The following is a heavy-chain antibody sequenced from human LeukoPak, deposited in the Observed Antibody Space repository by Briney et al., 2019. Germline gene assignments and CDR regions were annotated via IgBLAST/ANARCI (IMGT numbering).Heavy chain of an antibody. V-gene: IGHV3-23*01. J-gene: IGHJ4*02. CDR2: ISGSGGST. CDR3: AEESPRKYIVVVPAAPKAVVGTDDY. CDR1: GFTFSSYA. D-gene: IGHD2-2*01. Sequence: PGGSLRLSCAASGFTFSSYAMSWVRQAPGKGLEWVSAISGSGGSTYYADSVKGRFTISRDNSKNTLYLQMNSLRAEDTAVYYCAEESPRKYIVVVPAAPKAVVGTDDYWGQGTLVTVSS.